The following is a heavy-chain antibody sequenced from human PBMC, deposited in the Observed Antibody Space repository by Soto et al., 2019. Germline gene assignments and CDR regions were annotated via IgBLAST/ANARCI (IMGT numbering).Heavy chain of an antibody. CDR3: AKSFCSSSSCFFLWVDP. Sequence: SQTLSLTCAISGDSVSSNSAAWNWIRQSPSRGLEWLGRTYYRSKWYNDYAVSVKSRITINPDTSKNQFSLQLNNLGVDDTAMYYCAKSFCSSSSCFFLWVDPWGPGTLVTVSS. CDR1: GDSVSSNSAA. J-gene: IGHJ5*02. D-gene: IGHD2-2*01. V-gene: IGHV6-1*01. CDR2: TYYRSKWYN.